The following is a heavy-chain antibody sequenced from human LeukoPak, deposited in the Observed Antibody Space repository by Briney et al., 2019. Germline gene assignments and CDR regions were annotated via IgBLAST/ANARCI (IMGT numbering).Heavy chain of an antibody. CDR1: GFTFSIYA. Sequence: GGSLRLSCAASGFTFSIYAMNWVRQAPGKGLEWVSSISSSNDYIYYADSVKGRFTISRDSAKNSLYLQMDSLRADDTAVFYCAASPSGSGYYFDYWGQGTLVTVSS. J-gene: IGHJ4*02. CDR3: AASPSGSGYYFDY. V-gene: IGHV3-21*01. D-gene: IGHD3-10*01. CDR2: ISSSNDYI.